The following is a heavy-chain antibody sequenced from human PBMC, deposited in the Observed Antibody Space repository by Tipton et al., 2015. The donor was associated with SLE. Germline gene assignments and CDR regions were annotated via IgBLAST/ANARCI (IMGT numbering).Heavy chain of an antibody. CDR2: IYTSGST. Sequence: TLSLTCTVSGGSISSGTYYWSWIRQPAGKGLEWIGRIYTSGSTNYNPSLKSRVTISVDTSENQFSLKLSSVTAADTAVYYCARDVTIFGVDYYYYYMDVWGKGTTVTVSS. V-gene: IGHV4-61*02. D-gene: IGHD3-3*01. CDR1: GGSISSGTYY. J-gene: IGHJ6*03. CDR3: ARDVTIFGVDYYYYYMDV.